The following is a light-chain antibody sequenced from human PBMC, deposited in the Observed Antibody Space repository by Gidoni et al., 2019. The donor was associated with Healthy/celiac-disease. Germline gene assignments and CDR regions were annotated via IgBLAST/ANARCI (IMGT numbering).Light chain of an antibody. V-gene: IGKV1-8*01. CDR2: AAS. J-gene: IGKJ1*01. CDR3: QQYYSYPRT. Sequence: AIRMTQYPSSFSASTGDRVTITCRASQGISSYLAWYQQKPGKAPKLLIYAASTLQSGVPSMFSGSGSGTDFTLTISCLQSEDFATYYCQQYYSYPRTFGQGTKVEIK. CDR1: QGISSY.